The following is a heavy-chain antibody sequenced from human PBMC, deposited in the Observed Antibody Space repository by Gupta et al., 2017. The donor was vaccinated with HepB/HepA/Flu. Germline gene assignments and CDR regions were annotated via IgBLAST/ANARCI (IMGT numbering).Heavy chain of an antibody. J-gene: IGHJ4*02. CDR1: GRTLSNSA. CDR3: ARAKLPLGPFDY. CDR2: IIPLLGTA. Sequence: QAQLVQSGAEVKKPGSSVKVSCKASGRTLSNSAISCVRQAPGQGPDGMGGIIPLLGTARYAQNFQGRVTINADRSTNTVYMEMSRLRFEDTAVYYCARAKLPLGPFDYWVQGSLVTVSS. V-gene: IGHV1-69*06. D-gene: IGHD6-6*01.